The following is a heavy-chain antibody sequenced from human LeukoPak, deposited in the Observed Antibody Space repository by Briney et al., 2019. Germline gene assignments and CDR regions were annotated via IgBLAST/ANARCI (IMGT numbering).Heavy chain of an antibody. V-gene: IGHV4-34*01. CDR1: GGSFSEYY. CDR2: INHSGST. CDR3: ARESYGDYGHLN. D-gene: IGHD4-17*01. Sequence: SETLSLTCAVYGGSFSEYYWSWIRQPPGKGLEWIGEINHSGSTNYNPSLKSRVTISVDTSKNQFSLKLSSVTAADTAVYYCARESYGDYGHLNWGQGTLVTVSS. J-gene: IGHJ4*02.